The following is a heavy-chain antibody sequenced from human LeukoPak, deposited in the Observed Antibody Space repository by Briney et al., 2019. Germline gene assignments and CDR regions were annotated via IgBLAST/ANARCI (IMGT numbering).Heavy chain of an antibody. V-gene: IGHV3-23*01. CDR2: IGDSGGST. J-gene: IGHJ4*02. Sequence: SGGSLRLSCVASGFTFSDYAMSWVRQAPGKGLEWVSGIGDSGGSTYYADSVKGRCTISRDNSKNTVSLQMNNLRAEDTAVYFCARHDSFIPYWGQGTLVTVTS. D-gene: IGHD3-16*02. CDR1: GFTFSDYA. CDR3: ARHDSFIPY.